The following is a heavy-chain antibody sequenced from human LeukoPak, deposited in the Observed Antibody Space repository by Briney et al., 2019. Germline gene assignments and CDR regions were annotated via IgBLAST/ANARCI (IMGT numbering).Heavy chain of an antibody. CDR1: GGSISNYY. CDR2: IYTSGST. CDR3: ARDWQYYDILTGYYYYMDV. Sequence: SETLSLTCTVSGGSISNYYWSWIRQPAGKGLEWIGRIYTSGSTNYNPSLKSRVTMSVDTSKNQFSLKLSSVTAADTAMYYCARDWQYYDILTGYYYYMDVWGKGTTVTVSS. D-gene: IGHD3-9*01. V-gene: IGHV4-4*07. J-gene: IGHJ6*03.